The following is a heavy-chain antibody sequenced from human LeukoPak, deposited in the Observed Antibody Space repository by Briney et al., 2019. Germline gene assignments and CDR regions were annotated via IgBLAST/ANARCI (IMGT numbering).Heavy chain of an antibody. CDR2: ISAYNGNT. J-gene: IGHJ6*02. D-gene: IGHD2-2*01. V-gene: IGHV1-18*01. CDR3: ARYPLTQPGDYYYYGTDV. CDR1: GYTFTSYG. Sequence: ASAKVSCKASGYTFTSYGISWVGQAPGQGLEWMGWISAYNGNTNYAQELQGRVTMTTDTSTSTAYMELRSLRSDDTAVYYCARYPLTQPGDYYYYGTDVWGQGTTVTVSS.